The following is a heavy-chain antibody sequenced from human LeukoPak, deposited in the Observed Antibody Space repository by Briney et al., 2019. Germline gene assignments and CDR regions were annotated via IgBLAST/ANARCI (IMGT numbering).Heavy chain of an antibody. CDR3: ARPYGGNSGVLVY. V-gene: IGHV1-2*02. CDR1: GYTFTAYY. Sequence: EASVKVSCKTSGYTFTAYYMHWVRQAPGQGLEWMGWVNPNTGVTNYAQKLQGRVTMTTDTSTSTAYMELRSLRSDDTAVYYCARPYGGNSGVLVYWGQGTLVTVSS. J-gene: IGHJ4*02. D-gene: IGHD4-23*01. CDR2: VNPNTGVT.